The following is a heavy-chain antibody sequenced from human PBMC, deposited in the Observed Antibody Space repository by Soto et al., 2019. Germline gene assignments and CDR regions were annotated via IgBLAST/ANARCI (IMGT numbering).Heavy chain of an antibody. J-gene: IGHJ6*02. Sequence: ASVKVSCNASGYTFTSYGISLVRQAPGQGLEWMGWISAYNGNTNYAQKLQGRVTMTTDTSTSTAYMELRSLRSDDTAVYYCARFKHDPYYYYYGMDVWGQGTTVTVSS. CDR1: GYTFTSYG. V-gene: IGHV1-18*01. CDR2: ISAYNGNT. CDR3: ARFKHDPYYYYYGMDV.